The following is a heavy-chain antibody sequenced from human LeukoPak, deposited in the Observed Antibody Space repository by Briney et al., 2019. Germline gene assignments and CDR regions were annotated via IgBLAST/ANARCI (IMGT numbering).Heavy chain of an antibody. CDR3: GRYALDAYHFDS. CDR2: INQDGSET. J-gene: IGHJ4*02. CDR1: GFTYSRYW. V-gene: IGHV3-7*01. Sequence: GGSLRLSCAASGFTYSRYWMSWVRQGPGKGLEWVAKINQDGSETYSVDSVKGRFTISRDNAKNSMYLQMNSLRAEDTAVYYCGRYALDAYHFDSWGQGTLVTVSS. D-gene: IGHD5-24*01.